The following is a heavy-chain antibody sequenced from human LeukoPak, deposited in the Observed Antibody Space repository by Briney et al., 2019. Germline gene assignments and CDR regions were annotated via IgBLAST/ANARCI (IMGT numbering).Heavy chain of an antibody. CDR1: QFTFSSYA. J-gene: IGHJ4*02. D-gene: IGHD4-17*01. CDR3: ARESMTTVKTGDY. Sequence: GSLRLSCAASQFTFSSYAMSWVRQPPGKGLEWIGEINHSGSTNYNPSLKSRVTISVDTSKNQFSLKLSSVTAADTAVYYCARESMTTVKTGDYWGQGTLVTVSS. CDR2: INHSGST. V-gene: IGHV4-34*01.